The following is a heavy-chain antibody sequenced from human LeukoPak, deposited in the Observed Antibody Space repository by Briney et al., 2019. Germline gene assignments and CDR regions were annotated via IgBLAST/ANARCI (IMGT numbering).Heavy chain of an antibody. CDR2: INPSGGST. J-gene: IGHJ4*02. Sequence: ASVKVSCKASGYTFTSYYMHWVRQAPGQGLEWMGIINPSGGSTSYAQKFQGRVTITADKSTSTAYMELSSLRSEDTAVYYCARESTRLGELSADYWGQGTLVTVSS. CDR3: ARESTRLGELSADY. CDR1: GYTFTSYY. V-gene: IGHV1-46*01. D-gene: IGHD3-16*02.